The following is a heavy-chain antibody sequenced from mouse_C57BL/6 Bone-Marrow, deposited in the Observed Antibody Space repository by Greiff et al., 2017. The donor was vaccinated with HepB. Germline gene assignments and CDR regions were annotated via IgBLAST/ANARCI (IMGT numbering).Heavy chain of an antibody. J-gene: IGHJ3*01. Sequence: VQLQQSGPELVKPGASVKIPCKASGYTFTDHNMDWVKQSHGKSLEWIGDINPNNGGTIYNQKFKGKATLTVDKSSSTAYMELRSLTSEDTAVYYWAREAYSNYGRFAYWGQGTLVTVSA. D-gene: IGHD2-5*01. CDR3: AREAYSNYGRFAY. CDR1: GYTFTDHN. V-gene: IGHV1-18*01. CDR2: INPNNGGT.